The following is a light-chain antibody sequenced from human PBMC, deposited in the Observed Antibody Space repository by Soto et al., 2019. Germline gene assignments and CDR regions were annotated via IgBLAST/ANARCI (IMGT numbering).Light chain of an antibody. CDR2: GAS. J-gene: IGKJ4*01. CDR1: QSVSSSY. Sequence: EIVLTQSPGTLSLSPGERATISCRASQSVSSSYLAWYQQKPGQAPRLLIYGASSRATGIPDRFSGSGSGTDITLTISRLETEDFAVYYCQQYGSSGLTFGGGTKVEIK. CDR3: QQYGSSGLT. V-gene: IGKV3-20*01.